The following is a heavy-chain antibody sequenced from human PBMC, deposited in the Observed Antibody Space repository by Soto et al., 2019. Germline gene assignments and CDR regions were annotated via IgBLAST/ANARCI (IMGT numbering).Heavy chain of an antibody. Sequence: SETLSLTCAVSGSSISSGGYSWSWIRQPPGKGLEWIGYIYHSGSTYYNPSLKSRVTISVDRSKNQFSPKLSSVTAADTAVYYCARVPSPWGQGTLVTVSS. V-gene: IGHV4-30-2*01. CDR2: IYHSGST. CDR3: ARVPSP. J-gene: IGHJ5*02. CDR1: GSSISSGGYS.